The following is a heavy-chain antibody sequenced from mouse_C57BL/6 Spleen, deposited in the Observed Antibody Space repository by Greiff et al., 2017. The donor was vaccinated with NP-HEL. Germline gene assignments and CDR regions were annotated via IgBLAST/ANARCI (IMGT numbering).Heavy chain of an antibody. Sequence: VQLQQSGAELVKPGASVKLSCKASGYTFTSYWMHWVKQRPGQGLEWIGMIHPNSGSTNYNEKFKSKATLTVDKSSSTAYMQLSSLTSEDSAVYYCARDDGSSYDWYFDVWGTGTTVTVAA. CDR1: GYTFTSYW. J-gene: IGHJ1*03. V-gene: IGHV1-64*01. D-gene: IGHD1-1*01. CDR3: ARDDGSSYDWYFDV. CDR2: IHPNSGST.